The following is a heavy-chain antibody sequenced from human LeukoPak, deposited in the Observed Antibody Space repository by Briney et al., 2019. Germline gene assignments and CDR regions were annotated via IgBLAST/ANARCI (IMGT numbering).Heavy chain of an antibody. Sequence: RGESLKISCKGSGYSFTSYWIGWVRQMPGKGLEWMGIIYPGDSDTRYSPSLQGQVTISADKSISTAYLQWSSLKASDTAMYYCARGGARGYSGYDENWFDPWGQGTLVTVSS. J-gene: IGHJ5*02. D-gene: IGHD5-12*01. CDR2: IYPGDSDT. CDR1: GYSFTSYW. CDR3: ARGGARGYSGYDENWFDP. V-gene: IGHV5-51*01.